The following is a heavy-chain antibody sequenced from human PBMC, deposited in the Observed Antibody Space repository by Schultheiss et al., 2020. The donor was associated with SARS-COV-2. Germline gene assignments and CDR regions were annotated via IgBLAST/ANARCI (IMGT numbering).Heavy chain of an antibody. J-gene: IGHJ6*02. CDR1: GFTFSSYW. CDR3: ARVGTTLNDYYYYGMDV. Sequence: GGSLRLSCAASGFTFSSYWMSWVRQAPGKGLEWVANIKQDGSEKYYVDSVKGRFTISRDNAKNSLYLQMNSLRADDTAVYYCARVGTTLNDYYYYGMDVWGQGTTVTVSS. D-gene: IGHD1-7*01. CDR2: IKQDGSEK. V-gene: IGHV3-7*03.